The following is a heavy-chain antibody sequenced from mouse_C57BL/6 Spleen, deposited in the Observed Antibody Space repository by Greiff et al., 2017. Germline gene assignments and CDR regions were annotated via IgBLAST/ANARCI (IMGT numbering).Heavy chain of an antibody. Sequence: EVHLVESGPGLVKPSQSLSLTCSVTGYSITSGYSWNWIRQFPGNKLEWMGYISYDGSNNYNPSLKNRISITRDTSKNQFFLKLNSVTTEDTATYYCARYYYGNYAMDYWGQGTSVTVSS. CDR3: ARYYYGNYAMDY. CDR2: ISYDGSN. V-gene: IGHV3-6*01. D-gene: IGHD1-1*01. J-gene: IGHJ4*01. CDR1: GYSITSGYS.